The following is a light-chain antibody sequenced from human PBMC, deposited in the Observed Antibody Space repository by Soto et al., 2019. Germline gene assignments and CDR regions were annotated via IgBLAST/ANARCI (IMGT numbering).Light chain of an antibody. J-gene: IGKJ1*01. CDR2: GAS. CDR1: QSVSSN. Sequence: EVVMSQSPATLSVYPGERATLSCRASQSVSSNLAWYQQKPGQAPRLLIYGASSRATGIPDRFSGSGSGTDFTLTISRLEPEDFAVYYCQQYGSSPRTFGQRT. CDR3: QQYGSSPRT. V-gene: IGKV3-20*01.